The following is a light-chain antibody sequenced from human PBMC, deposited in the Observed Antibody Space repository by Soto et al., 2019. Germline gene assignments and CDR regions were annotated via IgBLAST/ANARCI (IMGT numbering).Light chain of an antibody. CDR1: QSISAW. CDR3: QQYNNYGSWT. CDR2: KAA. Sequence: DIQMTQSPSTLSASVGDTVTITCRASQSISAWLAWYQQKPGKAPKLLIYKAASLESGAPSRFSGSGSGTEFTLTISSLQPDDFATYYCQQYNNYGSWTFGQGTKVEIK. V-gene: IGKV1-5*03. J-gene: IGKJ1*01.